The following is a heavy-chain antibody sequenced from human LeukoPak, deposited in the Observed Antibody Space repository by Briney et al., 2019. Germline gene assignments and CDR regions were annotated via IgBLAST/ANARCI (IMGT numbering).Heavy chain of an antibody. J-gene: IGHJ5*02. CDR1: GFTFSSYG. Sequence: GGSLRLSCAASGFTFSSYGMHWVRQAPGKGLEWVAFIRYDGSNKYYADSVKGRFTISRDNSKNTLYLQMNSLRAEDTAVYYCAKFDFWSGYYEWSDPWGQGTLVTVSS. CDR2: IRYDGSNK. V-gene: IGHV3-30*02. D-gene: IGHD3-3*01. CDR3: AKFDFWSGYYEWSDP.